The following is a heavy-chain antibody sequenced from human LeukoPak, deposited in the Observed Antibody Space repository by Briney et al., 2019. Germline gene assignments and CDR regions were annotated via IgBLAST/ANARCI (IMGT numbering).Heavy chain of an antibody. Sequence: SETLSLTCTVSGGSINSSAYYWGWIRQPPGKGLEWIGNIYYRGSTDYNPSLKSRVTISVDTSKNQFSLKLGSVTAADTAVYYCARSSKSYFSRPHDGFDIWGQGTMVTVSS. CDR2: IYYRGST. D-gene: IGHD2/OR15-2a*01. J-gene: IGHJ3*02. V-gene: IGHV4-39*01. CDR1: GGSINSSAYY. CDR3: ARSSKSYFSRPHDGFDI.